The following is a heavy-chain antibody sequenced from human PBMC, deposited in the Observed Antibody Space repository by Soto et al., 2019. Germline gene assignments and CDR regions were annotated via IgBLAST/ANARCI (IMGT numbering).Heavy chain of an antibody. CDR1: GFTFSSYS. J-gene: IGHJ3*02. CDR3: ARDRGLLSSPQWHAFDI. D-gene: IGHD1-26*01. Sequence: EVQLVESGGGLVQPGGSLRLYCAASGFTFSSYSMNWVRQAPGKGLAWVSFISSGSSTIYYADSVKGRFTISRDNAKNSLYLQMNSLRAEDTAVYYCARDRGLLSSPQWHAFDIWGQGTMVTVSS. CDR2: ISSGSSTI. V-gene: IGHV3-48*01.